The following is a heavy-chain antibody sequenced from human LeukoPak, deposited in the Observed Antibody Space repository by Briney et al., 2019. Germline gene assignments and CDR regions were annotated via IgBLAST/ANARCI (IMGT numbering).Heavy chain of an antibody. J-gene: IGHJ4*02. CDR2: INSDGSST. Sequence: TGGSLRLSCAASGFTFSSYWMHWVRQAPGKGLVWVSRINSDGSSTSYADSVKGRFTISRDNAKTSLYLQMNSLRAEDTAVYYCARDLSGVAGYTYGRGIDYWGQGTLVTVSS. D-gene: IGHD5-18*01. CDR1: GFTFSSYW. CDR3: ARDLSGVAGYTYGRGIDY. V-gene: IGHV3-74*01.